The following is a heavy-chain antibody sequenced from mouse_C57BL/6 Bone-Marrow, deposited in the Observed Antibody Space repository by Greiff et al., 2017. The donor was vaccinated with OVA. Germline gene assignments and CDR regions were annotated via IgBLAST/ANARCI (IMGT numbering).Heavy chain of an antibody. J-gene: IGHJ1*03. CDR2: INPNYGTT. D-gene: IGHD1-1*01. Sequence: EVKLQASGPELVKPGASVKISCKASGYSFPDYNMNWVKQSNGKSLEWIGVINPNYGTTSYNQKFKGKATLTVDQSSSTAYMQLNSLTSEDSAVYYCARDYYYGSSGYFDVWGTGTTVTVSS. CDR1: GYSFPDYN. V-gene: IGHV1-39*01. CDR3: ARDYYYGSSGYFDV.